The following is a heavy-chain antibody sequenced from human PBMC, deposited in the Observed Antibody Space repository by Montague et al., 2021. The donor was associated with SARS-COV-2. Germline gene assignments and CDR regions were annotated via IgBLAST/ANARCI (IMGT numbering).Heavy chain of an antibody. CDR1: GDSVSRPSAS. Sequence: CAISGDSVSRPSASWDWLRQSPSTGLEWLGRTYYRSWWRSQYPGSLESRITISGDTSKNQFSLQLNSVTPEDTAVYYCASAFYGDHWAFDVWGQGTMVTVSS. CDR3: ASAFYGDHWAFDV. V-gene: IGHV6-1*01. D-gene: IGHD3-3*02. J-gene: IGHJ3*01. CDR2: TYYRSWWRS.